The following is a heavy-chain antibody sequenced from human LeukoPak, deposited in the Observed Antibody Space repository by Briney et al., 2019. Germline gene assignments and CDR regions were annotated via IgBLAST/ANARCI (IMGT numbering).Heavy chain of an antibody. V-gene: IGHV3-23*01. CDR3: AKDDEQQLVQRPPDY. Sequence: GGSLRLSCAASGFTFSSYAMSWVRQAPGKGLEWVSAIGGSGGSTYYADSVKGRFTISRDNSKNTLYLQMNSLRAEDTAVYYCAKDDEQQLVQRPPDYWGQGTLVTVSS. J-gene: IGHJ4*02. CDR2: IGGSGGST. D-gene: IGHD6-13*01. CDR1: GFTFSSYA.